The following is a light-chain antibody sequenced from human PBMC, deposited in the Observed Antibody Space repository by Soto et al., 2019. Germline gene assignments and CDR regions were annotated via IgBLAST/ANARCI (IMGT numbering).Light chain of an antibody. V-gene: IGKV1-39*01. Sequence: DIQMTQSPSSLSASVGNRVTITCRASQSIATYLNWYQQKPGKAPKLLIYAASNLQSGVPSRFSGSGSGTDFTLIISGLQPEDFATYYCQQSYTVRYTFGQGTKLEI. CDR2: AAS. CDR1: QSIATY. J-gene: IGKJ2*01. CDR3: QQSYTVRYT.